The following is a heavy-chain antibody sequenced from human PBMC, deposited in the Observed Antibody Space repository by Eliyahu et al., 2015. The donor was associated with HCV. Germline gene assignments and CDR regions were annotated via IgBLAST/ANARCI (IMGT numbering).Heavy chain of an antibody. J-gene: IGHJ6*02. CDR3: ARDRAWVVTGSGWLPSYYYGMDV. CDR2: IKEDGSEM. Sequence: EVQVVESGGALVQPGGSLRLSCAASGFRFSGSWMSWVRQAPGEGVEWVANIKEDGSEMYYVDSVKGRFTISRDNAKNSMYLQMDSLRVEDTAIYYCARDRAWVVTGSGWLPSYYYGMDVWGQGTTVTVSS. V-gene: IGHV3-7*01. D-gene: IGHD2-21*02. CDR1: GFRFSGSW.